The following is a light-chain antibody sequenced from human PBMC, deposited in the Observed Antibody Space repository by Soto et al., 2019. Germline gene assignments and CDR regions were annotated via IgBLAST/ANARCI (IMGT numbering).Light chain of an antibody. V-gene: IGKV1-39*01. CDR2: VAS. CDR1: QSISNH. Sequence: DIQMTQSPSSLSASVGDRVTITCRASQSISNHLNWYQQKPGKAPKLLINVASSLQSGVPSRFSGSGSGTDFTLTITSLQPEDFATYHCQQRYITLYSFGQGTSLEIK. J-gene: IGKJ2*03. CDR3: QQRYITLYS.